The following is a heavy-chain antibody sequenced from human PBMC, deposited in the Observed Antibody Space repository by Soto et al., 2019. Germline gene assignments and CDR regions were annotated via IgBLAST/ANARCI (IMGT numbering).Heavy chain of an antibody. CDR2: ISYDGSNK. J-gene: IGHJ4*02. D-gene: IGHD2-21*02. V-gene: IGHV3-30-3*01. CDR3: ARDPVVTAIEYYFDY. CDR1: GFTFSSYA. Sequence: QVQLVESGGGVVQPGRSLRLSCAASGFTFSSYAMHWVRQAPGKGLEWVAVISYDGSNKYYADSVKGRFTISRDNSKNTLDLQMNSLRAEDTAVYYCARDPVVTAIEYYFDYWGQGTLVTVSS.